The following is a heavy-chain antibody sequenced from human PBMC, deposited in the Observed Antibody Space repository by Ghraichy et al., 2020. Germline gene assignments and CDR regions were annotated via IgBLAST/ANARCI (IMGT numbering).Heavy chain of an antibody. CDR3: ATIEWGPGHY. J-gene: IGHJ4*02. D-gene: IGHD1-26*01. CDR2: IKRDGSYM. V-gene: IGHV3-74*01. Sequence: GGSLRLSCAASGFTFSSYWMHWVRQVPGKGLMWVARIKRDGSYMDYAESVKGRFTISRDNAKNTLYLQMNSQRAEDTAVYYCATIEWGPGHYWGQGTLVTVSS. CDR1: GFTFSSYW.